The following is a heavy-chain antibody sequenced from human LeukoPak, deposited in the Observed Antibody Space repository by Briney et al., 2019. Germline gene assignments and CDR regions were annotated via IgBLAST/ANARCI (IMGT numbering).Heavy chain of an antibody. CDR2: MSPNSGNT. V-gene: IGHV1-8*01. J-gene: IGHJ6*02. Sequence: ASVKVSCKASGYTFTSYDINWVRQATGQGLEWMGWMSPNSGNTGYAQKFQGRVTMTRNTSISTAYMELSSLRSEDTAVYYCARFSPPSSGWFNYYGMDVWGQGTTVTVSS. D-gene: IGHD6-19*01. CDR3: ARFSPPSSGWFNYYGMDV. CDR1: GYTFTSYD.